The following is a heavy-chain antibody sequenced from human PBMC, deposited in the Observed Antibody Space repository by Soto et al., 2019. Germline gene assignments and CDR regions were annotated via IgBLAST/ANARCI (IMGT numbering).Heavy chain of an antibody. CDR3: TRTSDQDS. CDR2: INPNNGNT. J-gene: IGHJ4*02. D-gene: IGHD1-26*01. V-gene: IGHV1-8*01. Sequence: QVQLVQSGAEVKKPGASVKVSCKASGYTFTSYDINWVRQAAGQGLEWMGRINPNNGNTAYAQKFXGXVXXTRNTSISTAYAELNSLRSDDTAIYYCTRTSDQDSWGQGTLVTVSA. CDR1: GYTFTSYD.